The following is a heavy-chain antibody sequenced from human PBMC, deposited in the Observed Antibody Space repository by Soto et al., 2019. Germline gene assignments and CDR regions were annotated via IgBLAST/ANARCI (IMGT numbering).Heavy chain of an antibody. CDR1: GFTFSSYW. CDR3: ARGGGTQQWSLLYN. D-gene: IGHD2-15*01. Sequence: EVQLVESGGGFVQAGGSLRLSCAASGFTFSSYWMHWVRQAPGKGLLWVSRLNSDASTINYADSVKGRFTISRDNARNILYLQMNSLRTYDTAVYYCARGGGTQQWSLLYNWGQGTMVTVSS. J-gene: IGHJ3*02. CDR2: LNSDASTI. V-gene: IGHV3-74*01.